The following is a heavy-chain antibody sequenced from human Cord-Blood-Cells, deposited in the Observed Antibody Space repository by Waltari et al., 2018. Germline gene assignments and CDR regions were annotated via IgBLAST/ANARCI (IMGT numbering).Heavy chain of an antibody. Sequence: EVQLLESGGGLVQPGGSLRPSCAASGFTFSSYAMSWVRRGPGKGLEWGSGISGSGDRTNYADSVKGRFTNSRDNSKNTLYRQMNSLRAEDTAVYYCAKLLNWGVDYWGQGTLVTVSS. CDR1: GFTFSSYA. D-gene: IGHD7-27*01. CDR3: AKLLNWGVDY. J-gene: IGHJ4*02. V-gene: IGHV3-23*01. CDR2: ISGSGDRT.